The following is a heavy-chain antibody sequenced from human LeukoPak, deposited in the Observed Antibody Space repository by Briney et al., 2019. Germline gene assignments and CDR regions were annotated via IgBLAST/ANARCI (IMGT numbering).Heavy chain of an antibody. D-gene: IGHD6-19*01. Sequence: SVKVSCKASGGTFSSYAISWVRQAPGQGLEWMGGIIPIFGTANYAQKFQGRVTITADESTSTAYMELSSLRSEDTAVYYCARRSSGWYTLDYWGQGTLVTASS. V-gene: IGHV1-69*01. CDR3: ARRSSGWYTLDY. CDR1: GGTFSSYA. J-gene: IGHJ4*02. CDR2: IIPIFGTA.